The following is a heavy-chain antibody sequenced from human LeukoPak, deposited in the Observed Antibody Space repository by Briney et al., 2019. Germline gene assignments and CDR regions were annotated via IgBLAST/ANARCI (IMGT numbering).Heavy chain of an antibody. D-gene: IGHD6-6*01. CDR1: GFTFSSYG. CDR3: ARDFPWGSSPFDY. CDR2: IWYDGSNK. J-gene: IGHJ4*02. Sequence: PGGSLRLSCAASGFTFSSYGMHWVRQAPGKGLEWVAVIWYDGSNKYYADSVKGRFTISRDDAKSSLYLQMNSLRAEDTAVYYCARDFPWGSSPFDYWGQGTLVTVSS. V-gene: IGHV3-33*01.